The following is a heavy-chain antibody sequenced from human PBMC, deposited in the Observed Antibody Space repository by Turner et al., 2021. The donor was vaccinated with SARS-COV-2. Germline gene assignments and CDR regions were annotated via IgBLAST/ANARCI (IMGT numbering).Heavy chain of an antibody. CDR1: SVYIDNYIYF. CDR2: IDYSGCT. J-gene: IGHJ3*01. CDR3: ARHCDKGAERCVTAFDF. V-gene: IGHV4-39*01. Sequence: QLQMQESGPGLVKPSETLSLTCTVPSVYIDNYIYFWGWIRQPPGKGLEWIGTIDYSGCTHYNPSLRSRVTMSIDTSKNHQFSLTLSSVTAADSAVYYCARHCDKGAERCVTAFDFWGQGTMVTVSS. D-gene: IGHD2-21*02.